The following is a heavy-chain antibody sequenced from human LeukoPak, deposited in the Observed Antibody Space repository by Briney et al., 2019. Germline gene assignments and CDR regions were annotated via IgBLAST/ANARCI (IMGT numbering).Heavy chain of an antibody. CDR2: ISYDGSNK. CDR1: GFTFSSYA. CDR3: ASAGCTNGVCSYFDY. J-gene: IGHJ4*02. D-gene: IGHD2-8*01. Sequence: PGRSLRLSCAASGFTFSSYAMHWVRQAPGKGLEWVAVISYDGSNKYYADSVKGRFTISRDNSKNTLYLQMNSLRAKDTAVYYCASAGCTNGVCSYFDYWGQGTLVTVSS. V-gene: IGHV3-30-3*01.